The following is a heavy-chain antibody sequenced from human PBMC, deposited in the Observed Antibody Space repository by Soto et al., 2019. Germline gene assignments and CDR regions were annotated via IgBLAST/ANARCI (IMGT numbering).Heavy chain of an antibody. V-gene: IGHV2-5*01. Sequence: QITLKESGPPLVKPTQTLTLTCTFSGFSLTTHEVGVGWIRQPPGKALEWLAFISWNDERRYSPSLKSRLTITKDTSKNQVVLTMTNVDPADTGTYFCAHRPAKYSTAWLAFDFWGQGTMVSVSS. CDR2: ISWNDER. CDR1: GFSLTTHEVG. J-gene: IGHJ3*01. CDR3: AHRPAKYSTAWLAFDF. D-gene: IGHD4-4*01.